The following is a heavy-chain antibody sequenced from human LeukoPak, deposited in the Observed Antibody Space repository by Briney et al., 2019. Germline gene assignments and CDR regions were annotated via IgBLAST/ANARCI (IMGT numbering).Heavy chain of an antibody. CDR3: ARRQLWLPYYYMDV. CDR1: GYTFTSYG. D-gene: IGHD5-18*01. V-gene: IGHV1-18*01. CDR2: ISAYNGNT. Sequence: GASVKVSCKASGYTFTSYGISWVRRAPGQGLEWMGWISAYNGNTNYAQKLQGRVTMTTDTSTSTAYMELRSLRSDDTAVYYCARRQLWLPYYYMDVWGKGTTVTVSS. J-gene: IGHJ6*03.